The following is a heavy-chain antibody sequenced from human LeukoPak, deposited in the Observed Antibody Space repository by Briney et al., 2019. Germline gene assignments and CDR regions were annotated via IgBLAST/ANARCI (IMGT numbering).Heavy chain of an antibody. CDR3: ARSGYYDFWSGYSVWYFDY. D-gene: IGHD3-3*01. Sequence: ASVKVSCKASGYTFTSYGISWVGQAPGPGLEWMGWIRAYNGNTNYAQKLQGRVTMTTDTSTSTAYLELRSLRSDDTAVYYCARSGYYDFWSGYSVWYFDYWGQGTLVTVSS. V-gene: IGHV1-18*01. CDR1: GYTFTSYG. J-gene: IGHJ4*02. CDR2: IRAYNGNT.